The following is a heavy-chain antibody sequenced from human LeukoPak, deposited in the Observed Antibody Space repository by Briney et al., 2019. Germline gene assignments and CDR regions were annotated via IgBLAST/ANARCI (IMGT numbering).Heavy chain of an antibody. V-gene: IGHV3-23*01. D-gene: IGHD6-19*01. J-gene: IGHJ4*02. CDR1: GFTFSNYA. Sequence: GGSLRLSCAASGFTFSNYAMSWVRQAPGKGLEWVPVISGSGGSTYYADSVKGRFTISRDNSKNTLYLQMDSLRAEDTALYYCAKDPAVAGTATYFDYWGQGTLVTVSS. CDR3: AKDPAVAGTATYFDY. CDR2: ISGSGGST.